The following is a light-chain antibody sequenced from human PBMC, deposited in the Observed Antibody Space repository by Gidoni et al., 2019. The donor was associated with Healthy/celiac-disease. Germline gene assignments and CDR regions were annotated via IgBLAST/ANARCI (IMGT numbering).Light chain of an antibody. CDR3: QQYGSPVT. CDR2: GAS. Sequence: EIVLTQSPGTLSLSPGERATLSCRASQSVSSSYLAWYQQKPGQAPRLLIYGASSRAPGIPDRFSGSGSGTDFTLTISRLEPEDFAVYYCQQYGSPVTFGQGTKVEIK. J-gene: IGKJ1*01. V-gene: IGKV3-20*01. CDR1: QSVSSSY.